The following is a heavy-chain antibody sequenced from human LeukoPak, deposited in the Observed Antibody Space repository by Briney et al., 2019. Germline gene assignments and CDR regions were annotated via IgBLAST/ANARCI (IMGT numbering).Heavy chain of an antibody. V-gene: IGHV4-59*08. Sequence: NPSGTLSLTCTVAAGSISNYHWSWIRQPPGKGLEWIGCIFYSGSTYYNPSLKSRVTISVDTSKNQFSLRLSSVTAADTAVYHCARTNAFDIWGQGTMVTVSS. CDR3: ARTNAFDI. CDR2: IFYSGST. J-gene: IGHJ3*02. CDR1: AGSISNYH.